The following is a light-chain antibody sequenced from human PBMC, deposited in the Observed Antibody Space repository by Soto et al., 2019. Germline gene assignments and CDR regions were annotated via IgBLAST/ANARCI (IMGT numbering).Light chain of an antibody. CDR2: NNN. V-gene: IGLV1-44*01. CDR3: AAWDDSLNGWL. J-gene: IGLJ3*02. Sequence: QSVLTQPPSTSGTPGQRVTISCSGSSSNIGSNTVNWYQQVPGTAPKLLIYNNNQRPSGVPDRFSGSKSGTSAYLALSGLQSEDEAEYWSAAWDDSLNGWLFGGGTKVTVL. CDR1: SSNIGSNT.